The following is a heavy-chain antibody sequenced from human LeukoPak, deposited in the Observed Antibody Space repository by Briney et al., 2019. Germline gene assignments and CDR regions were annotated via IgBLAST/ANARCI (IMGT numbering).Heavy chain of an antibody. D-gene: IGHD4-17*01. CDR1: GYTFTSYA. CDR2: INAGNGNT. Sequence: ASVTVSCTASGYTFTSYAMHWVRQAPGQRLEWMGWINAGNGNTKYSQKFQGRVTITRDTSASTAYMELSSLRSEDTAVYYCAREDYDDAFDIWGQGTMVTVSS. CDR3: AREDYDDAFDI. V-gene: IGHV1-3*01. J-gene: IGHJ3*02.